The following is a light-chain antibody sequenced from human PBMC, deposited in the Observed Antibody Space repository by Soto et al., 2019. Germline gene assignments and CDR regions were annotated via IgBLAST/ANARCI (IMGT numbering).Light chain of an antibody. CDR3: QQYSTFPVT. CDR2: EAS. V-gene: IGKV1-5*03. Sequence: DIHGTQSPSTLSASVGARVTXXCRASQSINKWLAWSQQRPGEAPKVLIYEASNLERGVPSRFSGSGSGTEFTLTISSLQPDDFATYYCQQYSTFPVTVGQGTRLEIK. CDR1: QSINKW. J-gene: IGKJ5*01.